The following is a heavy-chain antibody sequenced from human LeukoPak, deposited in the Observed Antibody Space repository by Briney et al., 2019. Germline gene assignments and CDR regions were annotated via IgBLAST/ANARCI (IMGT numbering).Heavy chain of an antibody. D-gene: IGHD2-2*01. CDR3: ARGTLGYCSSTSCRDYYYYGMDV. CDR2: IIPIFGTA. V-gene: IGHV1-69*13. CDR1: GYTFTSYD. Sequence: SVKVSCKASGYTFTSYDISWVRQAPGQGLEWMGGIIPIFGTANYAQKFQGRVTITADESTSTAYMELSSLRSEDTAVYYCARGTLGYCSSTSCRDYYYYGMDVWGQGTTVTVSS. J-gene: IGHJ6*02.